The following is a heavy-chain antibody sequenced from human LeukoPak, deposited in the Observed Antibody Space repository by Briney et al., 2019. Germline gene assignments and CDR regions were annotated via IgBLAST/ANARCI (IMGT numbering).Heavy chain of an antibody. CDR2: ISSSGSTI. Sequence: GGSLRLSCAASGFTFGSYAMNWVRQAPGKGLEWVSYISSSGSTIYYADSVKGRFNISRDNAKNSLYLQMNSLRAEHTAVYYCARVGSGWYNLDYWGQGTLVTVSS. CDR1: GFTFGSYA. CDR3: ARVGSGWYNLDY. J-gene: IGHJ4*02. D-gene: IGHD6-19*01. V-gene: IGHV3-48*03.